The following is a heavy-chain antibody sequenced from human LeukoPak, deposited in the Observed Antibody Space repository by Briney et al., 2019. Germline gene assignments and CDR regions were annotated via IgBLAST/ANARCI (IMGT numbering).Heavy chain of an antibody. CDR2: ITSSSSYK. Sequence: PGGSLRLSCAAPGLTFSNYNMNWVRQAPGKGLEWISSITSSSSYKFYADSVKGRFTISRDNAKNSLYLQMNSLRAEDTAVYYCARDPYSGAYYEGYYYYYMDVWGKGTTVTVSS. CDR3: ARDPYSGAYYEGYYYYYMDV. CDR1: GLTFSNYN. V-gene: IGHV3-21*01. D-gene: IGHD1-26*01. J-gene: IGHJ6*03.